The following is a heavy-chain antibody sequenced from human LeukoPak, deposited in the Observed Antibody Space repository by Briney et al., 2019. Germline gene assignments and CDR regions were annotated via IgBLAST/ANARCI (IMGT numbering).Heavy chain of an antibody. CDR3: ARVTEMTTVTSAFDY. CDR1: GYTFTGYY. CDR2: INPNSGGT. D-gene: IGHD4-17*01. J-gene: IGHJ4*02. Sequence: GASVKVSCKASGYTFTGYYMHWVRQAPGQGLEWTGWINPNSGGTNYAQKFQGRVTMTRDTSISTAYMELGRLRSDDTAVYYCARVTEMTTVTSAFDYWGQGTLVTVSS. V-gene: IGHV1-2*02.